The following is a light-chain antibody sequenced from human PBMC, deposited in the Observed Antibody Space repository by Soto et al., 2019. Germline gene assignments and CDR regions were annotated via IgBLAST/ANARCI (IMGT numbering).Light chain of an antibody. J-gene: IGKJ1*01. CDR3: QRYGT. Sequence: DIQMTQSPSTLSASVGDRVTITCRASQSLSTWLAWYQQKPGKAPKLLIYKASSLEGGVPSRFSGSGSGTEFTLTISSLQPDDFATYYCQRYGTFGQGTKVEIK. CDR1: QSLSTW. CDR2: KAS. V-gene: IGKV1-5*03.